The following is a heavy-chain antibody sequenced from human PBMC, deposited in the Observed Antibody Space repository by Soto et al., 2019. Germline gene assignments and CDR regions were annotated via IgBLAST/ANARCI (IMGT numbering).Heavy chain of an antibody. CDR2: IYDSGST. CDR1: GGSISSGGYY. Sequence: QVQLQESGPGLVKPSQTLSLTCTVSGGSISSGGYYWSWIRQHPGKGLEWIGYIYDSGSTYYNPSLKRRVTISVDTSKNQFSLKLSSVTAADTAVYCCARGGRFYFINWFDPWGQGTLVTVSS. D-gene: IGHD3-10*01. V-gene: IGHV4-31*03. CDR3: ARGGRFYFINWFDP. J-gene: IGHJ5*02.